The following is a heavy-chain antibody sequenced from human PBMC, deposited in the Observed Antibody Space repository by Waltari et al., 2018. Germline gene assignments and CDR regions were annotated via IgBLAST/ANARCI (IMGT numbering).Heavy chain of an antibody. Sequence: QVQLAASGGGLVKPGGSLRLSCAVSGFPFSDFYMTWIRQAPGKGLECVSYISGSGSVISYADSVKGRFTVSRDNAKNSLYLRMNSLRVEDTAVYYCSRDPRLLDYWGQGTLVTVSS. CDR2: ISGSGSVI. CDR3: SRDPRLLDY. CDR1: GFPFSDFY. V-gene: IGHV3-11*01. J-gene: IGHJ4*02. D-gene: IGHD4-17*01.